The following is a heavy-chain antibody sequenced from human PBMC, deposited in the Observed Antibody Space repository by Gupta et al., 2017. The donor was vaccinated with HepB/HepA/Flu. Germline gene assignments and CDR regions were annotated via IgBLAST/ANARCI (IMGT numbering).Heavy chain of an antibody. Sequence: QLQLQESGPGLGKPSETLSLTCTGSGDSINTNSYYWGWIRQPPGKGLEWIGSIYFSGTTYYNSSLKSRVIISLDTPNNQFSLRLTSVTVADTAIYYCARSVAGSPDYWGQGLLVTVSS. CDR2: IYFSGTT. V-gene: IGHV4-39*01. CDR1: GDSINTNSYY. D-gene: IGHD1-26*01. J-gene: IGHJ4*02. CDR3: ARSVAGSPDY.